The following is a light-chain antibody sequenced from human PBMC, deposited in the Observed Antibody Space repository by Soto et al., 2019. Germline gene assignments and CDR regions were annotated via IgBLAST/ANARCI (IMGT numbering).Light chain of an antibody. Sequence: DIQMTQSPSSLSASVGDRVTITCRARQSIRSYLNWYQQKPGKAPKLLIYAASSLYSGVPSRFRGSGSATDFTLVIISLQAQDFLTYYCQPSYSTSFFGGGTKVEIK. CDR3: QPSYSTSF. J-gene: IGKJ4*01. CDR1: QSIRSY. CDR2: AAS. V-gene: IGKV1-39*01.